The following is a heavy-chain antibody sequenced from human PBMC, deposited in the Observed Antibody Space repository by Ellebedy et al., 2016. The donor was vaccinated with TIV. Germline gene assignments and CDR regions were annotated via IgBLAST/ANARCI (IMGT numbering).Heavy chain of an antibody. CDR1: GFTFSNYG. V-gene: IGHV3-30*03. CDR3: ARDRHCVADRCYSV. D-gene: IGHD2-15*01. Sequence: GESLKISCAASGFTFSNYGMHWVRQAPGKGLEVVAVISYDGSEKYYADSVKGRFTISRDSSKNTVYLQMTNLRVEDTAVYYCARDRHCVADRCYSVWGQGTLVTVSS. J-gene: IGHJ4*02. CDR2: ISYDGSEK.